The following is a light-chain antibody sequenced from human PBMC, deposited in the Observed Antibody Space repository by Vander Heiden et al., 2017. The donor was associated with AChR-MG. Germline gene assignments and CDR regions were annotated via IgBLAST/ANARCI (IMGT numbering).Light chain of an antibody. Sequence: EIVMTQSPATLSVSPGERATLSCRASQSVSSYLAWYQQKPGQAPRLLIYGASTRATGIPARFSGSGSGTDFTLTISSLQSEDFAVYYCQQYNKWPPWTFGQGTKVEIK. CDR3: QQYNKWPPWT. J-gene: IGKJ1*01. V-gene: IGKV3-15*01. CDR2: GAS. CDR1: QSVSSY.